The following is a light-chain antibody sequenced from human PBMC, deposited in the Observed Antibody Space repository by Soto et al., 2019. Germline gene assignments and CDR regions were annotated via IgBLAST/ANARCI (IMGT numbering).Light chain of an antibody. CDR1: QTVTSAY. CDR2: AAS. J-gene: IGKJ1*01. V-gene: IGKV3-20*01. CDR3: QQYSESPRT. Sequence: EIVLTQSPGTLSLSPGERATLSCRASQTVTSAYMAWYQQKPGQAPNLLIYAASTRAVGIPDRFSASGSRTDFTRTISRLEPEDFAVYYCQQYSESPRTFGQGTKVDIK.